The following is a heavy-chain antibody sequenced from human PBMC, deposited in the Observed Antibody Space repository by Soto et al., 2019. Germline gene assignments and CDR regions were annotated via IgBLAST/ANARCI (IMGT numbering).Heavy chain of an antibody. CDR1: GYTFTSYG. CDR3: ARDWSRYYDSSGLMWFY. D-gene: IGHD3-22*01. J-gene: IGHJ4*02. CDR2: ISAHNGDT. V-gene: IGHV1-18*01. Sequence: ASVKVSCKASGYTFTSYGITWVRQAPGQGLEWVGWISAHNGDTRYAQNLQGRITMTTDTFTNTAYMELTSLTSDDTAVYYCARDWSRYYDSSGLMWFYWGQGTLVTVSS.